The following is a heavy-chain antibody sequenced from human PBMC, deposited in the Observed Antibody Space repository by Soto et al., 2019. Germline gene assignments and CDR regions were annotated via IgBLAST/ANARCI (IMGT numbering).Heavy chain of an antibody. CDR3: ARRPAKQPQWLVHRGTYYFDY. CDR2: IYYSGST. V-gene: IGHV4-39*01. D-gene: IGHD6-19*01. J-gene: IGHJ4*02. CDR1: GGSISSSSYY. Sequence: QLQLQESGPGLVKPSETLSLTCTVSGGSISSSSYYWGWIRQPPGKGLEWIGSIYYSGSTYYNPSLKSRVTISVDTSKNQFSLKLSSVTAADTAVYYCARRPAKQPQWLVHRGTYYFDYWGQGTLVTVSS.